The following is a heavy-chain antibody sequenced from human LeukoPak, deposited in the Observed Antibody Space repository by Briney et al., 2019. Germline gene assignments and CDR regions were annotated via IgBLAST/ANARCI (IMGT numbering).Heavy chain of an antibody. J-gene: IGHJ4*02. CDR2: ISPDGSDK. CDR3: VTSWCRQQRDY. Sequence: GGSLRLSCAASGFSFSDYWMSWVRQAPGKGLEWVADISPDGSDKTYVDSVKDRLTVSRENAKQSLYLQMDTLTAEDTAVYYCVTSWCRQQRDYWGQGTLVTVSS. CDR1: GFSFSDYW. V-gene: IGHV3-7*01. D-gene: IGHD2-8*01.